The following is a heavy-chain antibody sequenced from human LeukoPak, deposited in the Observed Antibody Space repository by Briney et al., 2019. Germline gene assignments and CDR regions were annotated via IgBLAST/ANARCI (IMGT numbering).Heavy chain of an antibody. J-gene: IGHJ4*02. CDR1: GGSVNSGSYY. CDR3: ARIHRYCSGGACYVLDN. V-gene: IGHV4-61*01. CDR2: IYYSGST. D-gene: IGHD2-15*01. Sequence: SSETLSLTCTVSGGSVNSGSYYWNWIRQPPGKGLEWIGYIYYSGSTNYNPSLKSRVTISVDTSKNQFSLKLGSVTAADTAVYYCARIHRYCSGGACYVLDNWGQGTLVAVSS.